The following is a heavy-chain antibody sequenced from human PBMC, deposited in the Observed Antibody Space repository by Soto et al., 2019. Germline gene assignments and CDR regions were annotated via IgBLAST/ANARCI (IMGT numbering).Heavy chain of an antibody. CDR1: GYTFTGYY. D-gene: IGHD3-22*01. CDR2: INPNSGGT. CDR3: ASPVVRYSSGYYYYFDY. Sequence: ASVKVSCKASGYTFTGYYMHWVRQAPGQGLEWMGWINPNSGGTNYAQKFQGWVTMTRDTSISTAYMELSRLRSDDTAVYYCASPVVRYSSGYYYYFDYWGQGTLVTVSS. V-gene: IGHV1-2*04. J-gene: IGHJ4*02.